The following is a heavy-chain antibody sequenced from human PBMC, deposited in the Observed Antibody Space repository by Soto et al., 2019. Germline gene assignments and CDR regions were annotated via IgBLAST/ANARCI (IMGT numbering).Heavy chain of an antibody. D-gene: IGHD3-22*01. CDR1: GFTFSSYA. CDR3: ARDGSPHYDSSGYYYFDY. V-gene: IGHV3-30-3*01. Sequence: QVQLVESGGGVVQPGRSLRLSCAASGFTFSSYAMHWVRQAPGKGLEWVAVISYDGSNKYYADSVKGRFTISRDNSKNTLYLQMNSLRAEDTAVYYCARDGSPHYDSSGYYYFDYWGQGTLVTVSS. CDR2: ISYDGSNK. J-gene: IGHJ4*02.